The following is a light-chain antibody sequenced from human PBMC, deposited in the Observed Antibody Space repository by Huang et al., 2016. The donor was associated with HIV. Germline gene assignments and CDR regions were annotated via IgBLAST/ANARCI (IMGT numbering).Light chain of an antibody. V-gene: IGKV4-1*01. CDR3: QQYYSSPVT. CDR1: QSVIYSSNNKNY. J-gene: IGKJ2*01. CDR2: WAA. Sequence: DIVMTQSPDSLAVSLGERATIHCKSSQSVIYSSNNKNYLAWYQQKPGQPPKLIIYWAATRGSGVPDRFIGSGSGTDFTRPISSLQAEDVAVYYCQQYYSSPVTFGQGTRLEIK.